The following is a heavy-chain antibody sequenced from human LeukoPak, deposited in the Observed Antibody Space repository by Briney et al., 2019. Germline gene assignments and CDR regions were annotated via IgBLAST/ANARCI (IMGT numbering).Heavy chain of an antibody. Sequence: GGSLRLSCAASGFTFSNAWMSWVRQAPGKGLEWISYIYNRSNNIYYADSVKGRFTISRDNAKNSLFLQMNSLRAEDTALYYCARVKKYSSGWLNAFDIWGQGTMVTVSS. CDR2: IYNRSNNI. V-gene: IGHV3-48*04. CDR3: ARVKKYSSGWLNAFDI. D-gene: IGHD6-19*01. CDR1: GFTFSNAW. J-gene: IGHJ3*02.